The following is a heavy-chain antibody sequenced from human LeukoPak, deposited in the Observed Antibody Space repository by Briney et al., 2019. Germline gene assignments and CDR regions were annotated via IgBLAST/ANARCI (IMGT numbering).Heavy chain of an antibody. D-gene: IGHD3-10*01. CDR1: GGTFSSYA. CDR2: ISGSGGST. CDR3: AKNTSPWISGFDY. V-gene: IGHV3-23*01. J-gene: IGHJ4*02. Sequence: ASVKVSCKASGGTFSSYAISWVRQAPGKGLEWVSTISGSGGSTYYADSVKGRFTISRDNSKSTLYLHMNSLSAEDTAVYYCAKNTSPWISGFDYWGQGTLVTVSS.